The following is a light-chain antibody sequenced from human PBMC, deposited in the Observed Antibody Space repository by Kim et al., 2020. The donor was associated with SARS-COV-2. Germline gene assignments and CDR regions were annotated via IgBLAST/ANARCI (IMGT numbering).Light chain of an antibody. CDR2: GAS. Sequence: EIVMTQSPATLSVSPGERATLSCRASRSVSSNLAWYQQKPGQGPRLLIYGASTRATGVPDRFSGSGSGTDFTLTISSLHSEDFAVYYCQHYVNRPLTFGGGTKVDIK. CDR1: RSVSSN. CDR3: QHYVNRPLT. V-gene: IGKV3-15*01. J-gene: IGKJ4*01.